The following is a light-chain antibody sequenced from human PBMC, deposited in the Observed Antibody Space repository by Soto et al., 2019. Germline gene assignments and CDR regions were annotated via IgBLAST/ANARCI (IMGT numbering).Light chain of an antibody. J-gene: IGKJ4*01. Sequence: EVVLTQSPATLSLSPGERATLSCRASHNVSSYLAWYQQKPGQAPRLLIFDASNRATGIPAHFSGSGSGTDFTLTISSLEPEDFAVYYCQQRSNWPLTFGGGTNVEIK. CDR3: QQRSNWPLT. CDR1: HNVSSY. V-gene: IGKV3-11*01. CDR2: DAS.